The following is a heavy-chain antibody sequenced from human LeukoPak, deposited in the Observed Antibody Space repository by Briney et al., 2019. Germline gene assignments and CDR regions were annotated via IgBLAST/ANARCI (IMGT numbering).Heavy chain of an antibody. CDR2: ISGSGGSA. D-gene: IGHD4-17*01. V-gene: IGHV3-23*01. Sequence: GGSLRLSCAASGFTFSFYAMSWVRQVPGKGLEWVSFISGSGGSAWHADSAKGRFTISRDNSKNTLYLQMNSLRADDTAVCYCVKDKEVTSSLQGDYWGQGTLVTVSS. CDR1: GFTFSFYA. J-gene: IGHJ4*02. CDR3: VKDKEVTSSLQGDY.